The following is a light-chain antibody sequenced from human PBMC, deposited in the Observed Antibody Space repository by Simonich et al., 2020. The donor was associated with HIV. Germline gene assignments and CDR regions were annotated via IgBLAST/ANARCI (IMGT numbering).Light chain of an antibody. J-gene: IGKJ3*01. CDR3: LQRFNWPPIFT. CDR2: GAS. V-gene: IGKV3-15*01. CDR1: QSVSSN. Sequence: EIVMTQSPATLSVSPGERATLSCRASQSVSSNLAWYQQKPGQAPRLLIYGASTRATGIPASFSGSGSGTEFTLTISSIQSEDFAVYYCLQRFNWPPIFTFGPGTKVDVK.